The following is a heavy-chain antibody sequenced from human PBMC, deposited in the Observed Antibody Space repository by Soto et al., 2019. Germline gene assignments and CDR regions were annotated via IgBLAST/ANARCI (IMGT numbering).Heavy chain of an antibody. Sequence: QVQLQESGPGLVKPSGTLSLTCAVSSGSISSSNWWSWVRQPPGKGLEWIGEIYHSGSTNYNPSLKSRVTRSVDKSKNQFSLKLSSVTAADTAVYYCARGKYYDYIWGSYRRRGGDYFDYWGQGTLVTVSS. CDR2: IYHSGST. CDR1: SGSISSSNW. J-gene: IGHJ4*02. V-gene: IGHV4-4*02. D-gene: IGHD3-16*02. CDR3: ARGKYYDYIWGSYRRRGGDYFDY.